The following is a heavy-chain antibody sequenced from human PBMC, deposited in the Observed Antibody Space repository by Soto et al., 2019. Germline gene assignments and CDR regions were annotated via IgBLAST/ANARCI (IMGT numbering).Heavy chain of an antibody. V-gene: IGHV3-23*01. CDR3: AKNRQCRSYYGSAGHYDN. Sequence: EVELLESGGGLVQPGGSLRLSCVASGFTFKNYDMRWIRQAPGKGLEWVSGISGSGGVTYYADSVKGRFTISRDNSKNTLYLQMNSLRAEDTAIYYCAKNRQCRSYYGSAGHYDNWGQGTLVTVSS. CDR1: GFTFKNYD. CDR2: ISGSGGVT. J-gene: IGHJ4*02. D-gene: IGHD3-10*01.